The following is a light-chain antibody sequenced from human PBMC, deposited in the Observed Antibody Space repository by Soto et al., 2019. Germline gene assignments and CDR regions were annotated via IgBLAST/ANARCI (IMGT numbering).Light chain of an antibody. Sequence: DLQMTPSPSTLPASLGARVTITCRASQSISIWLAWYQQTTGTAPKVLIYHASNLQSGVPSRCSGSGSGLEFTITISSLQHFDFSSYYYHQYNSYSFGQGTKVDIK. CDR3: HQYNSYS. CDR1: QSISIW. V-gene: IGKV1-5*01. CDR2: HAS. J-gene: IGKJ1*01.